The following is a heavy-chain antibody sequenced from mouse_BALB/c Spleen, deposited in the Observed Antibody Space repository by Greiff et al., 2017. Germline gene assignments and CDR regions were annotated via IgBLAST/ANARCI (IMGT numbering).Heavy chain of an antibody. Sequence: VQLQQSGAELARPGASVKLSCKASGYTFTSYWMQWVKQRPGQGLEWIGAIYPGDGDTRYTQKFKGKATLTADKSSSTASMQLSSLASEDSAVYYYARGAPIATATAMDYWGQGTSVTVSS. CDR3: ARGAPIATATAMDY. CDR2: IYPGDGDT. CDR1: GYTFTSYW. D-gene: IGHD1-2*01. V-gene: IGHV1-87*01. J-gene: IGHJ4*01.